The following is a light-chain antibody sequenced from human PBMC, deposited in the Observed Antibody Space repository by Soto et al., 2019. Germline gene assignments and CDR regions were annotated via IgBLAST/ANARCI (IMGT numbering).Light chain of an antibody. Sequence: DIQMTQSPSSLSASVGDRVTITCRASQSISNYLNWYQQKPGKAPKVLIYAASSLQSGVPSRFSGSGSGTDFTLTISSLQPVDFATYYCQQSYSTLSITFGQGTRLEIK. CDR1: QSISNY. CDR3: QQSYSTLSIT. V-gene: IGKV1-39*01. J-gene: IGKJ5*01. CDR2: AAS.